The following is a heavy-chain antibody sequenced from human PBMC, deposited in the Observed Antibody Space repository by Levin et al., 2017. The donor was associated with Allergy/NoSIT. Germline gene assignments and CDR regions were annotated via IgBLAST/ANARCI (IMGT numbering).Heavy chain of an antibody. D-gene: IGHD4-17*01. J-gene: IGHJ4*02. V-gene: IGHV4-31*03. CDR2: IYYSGST. Sequence: SQTLSLTCTVSGGSISSGGYYWSWIRQHPGKGLEWIGYIYYSGSTYYNPSLKSRVTISVDTSKNQFSLKLSSVTAADTAVYYCARVRMTTVTMVDYWGQGTLVTVSS. CDR1: GGSISSGGYY. CDR3: ARVRMTTVTMVDY.